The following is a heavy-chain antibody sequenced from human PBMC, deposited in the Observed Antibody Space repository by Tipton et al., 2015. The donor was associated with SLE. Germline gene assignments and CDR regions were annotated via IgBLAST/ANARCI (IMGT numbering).Heavy chain of an antibody. V-gene: IGHV4-61*02. CDR1: GGSISSGSYY. D-gene: IGHD3-22*01. CDR2: IYTSGST. Sequence: TLSLTCTVSGGSISSGSYYWSWIRQPAGKGLEWIGRIYTSGSTNYNPSLKSRVTISVDTSKNQFSLKLSSVTAADTAVYYCARAALDQVTMIVNAFDIWGQGTMVTVSS. J-gene: IGHJ3*02. CDR3: ARAALDQVTMIVNAFDI.